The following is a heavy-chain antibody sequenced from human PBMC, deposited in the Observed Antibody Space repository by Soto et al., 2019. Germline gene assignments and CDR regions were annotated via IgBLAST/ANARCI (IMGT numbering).Heavy chain of an antibody. D-gene: IGHD5-12*01. CDR3: ARHHGPTTSENWFDP. J-gene: IGHJ5*02. V-gene: IGHV1-18*01. Sequence: SVKVSCKXSGYTFFTYDISWVRQAPGQGLEWMGWISTYSGDTKYAQKFQGRVTMTTDTSTTTAYLELRSLRSDDTAVYYCARHHGPTTSENWFDPWGQGTLVTVSS. CDR2: ISTYSGDT. CDR1: GYTFFTYD.